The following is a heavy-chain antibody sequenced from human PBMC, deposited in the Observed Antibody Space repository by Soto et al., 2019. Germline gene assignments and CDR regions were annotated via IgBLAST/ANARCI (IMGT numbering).Heavy chain of an antibody. CDR2: ISSSSSTI. CDR3: ARDRNDFWSGYPI. Sequence: GSLRLSCAASGFTFISYSMNWVRQAPGKGLEWVSYISSSSSTIYYADSVKGRFTISRDNAKNSLYLQMNSLRAEDTAVYYCARDRNDFWSGYPIWGQGTMVTVSS. D-gene: IGHD3-3*01. J-gene: IGHJ3*02. CDR1: GFTFISYS. V-gene: IGHV3-48*01.